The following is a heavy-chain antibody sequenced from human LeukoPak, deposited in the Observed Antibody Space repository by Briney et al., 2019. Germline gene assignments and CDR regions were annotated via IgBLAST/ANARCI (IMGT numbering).Heavy chain of an antibody. D-gene: IGHD3-16*01. CDR3: AKDHIFGEVKPYYFDY. CDR2: MSGSGGST. Sequence: PVGTLRLSCAPSGLTCSSDAMSSVPQAPGQGLKWVSAMSGSGGSTSYADTLTARFTISRANSKNTLYLQMNSLRAEDTAVYYCAKDHIFGEVKPYYFDYWGQGPLVTVSS. V-gene: IGHV3-23*01. CDR1: GLTCSSDA. J-gene: IGHJ4*02.